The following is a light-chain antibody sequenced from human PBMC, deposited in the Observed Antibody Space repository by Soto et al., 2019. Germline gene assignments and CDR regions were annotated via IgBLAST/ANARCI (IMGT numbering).Light chain of an antibody. CDR1: QGISNY. CDR3: QKYDSAPYT. V-gene: IGKV1-27*01. J-gene: IGKJ2*01. Sequence: DIQMTQSPSSLSASVGDRVTITCRASQGISNYLAWYQQKPGTVPKLLIYAASTLQSGVPSRFSGSVSGTDFTLTISSLQPEDVAIYFCQKYDSAPYTFGQGTRLEIK. CDR2: AAS.